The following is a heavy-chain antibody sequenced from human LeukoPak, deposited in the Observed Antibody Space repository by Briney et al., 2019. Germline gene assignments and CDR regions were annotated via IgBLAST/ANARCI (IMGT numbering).Heavy chain of an antibody. CDR2: ISGSGGST. D-gene: IGHD3-10*01. CDR3: AKTRSGSGSYWDY. Sequence: GGTLRLSCAASGFTFSSYGMSWVRQAPGKGLEWVSAISGSGGSTYYADSVKGRFTISRDNSKNTLYLQMNSLRAEDTAVYYCAKTRSGSGSYWDYWGQGTLVTVSS. J-gene: IGHJ4*02. CDR1: GFTFSSYG. V-gene: IGHV3-23*01.